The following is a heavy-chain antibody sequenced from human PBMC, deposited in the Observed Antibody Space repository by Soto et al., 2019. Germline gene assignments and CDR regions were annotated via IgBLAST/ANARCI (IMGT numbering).Heavy chain of an antibody. J-gene: IGHJ6*02. CDR3: AGRGYSYGFSLGMDV. CDR1: GGSISSGGYY. Sequence: QVQLQESGPGLVKPSQTLSLTCTVSGGSISSGGYYWSWIRQHPGKGLEWIGYIYYSGSTYYNPSPKSRFTISVDTPKNQFSLKLSSVTAADTAVYYCAGRGYSYGFSLGMDVWGQGTTVTVSS. D-gene: IGHD5-18*01. CDR2: IYYSGST. V-gene: IGHV4-31*03.